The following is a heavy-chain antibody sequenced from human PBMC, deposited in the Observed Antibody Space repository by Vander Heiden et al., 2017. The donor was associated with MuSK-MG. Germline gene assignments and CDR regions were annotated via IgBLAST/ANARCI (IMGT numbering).Heavy chain of an antibody. D-gene: IGHD4-17*01. J-gene: IGHJ6*03. CDR2: IIPILGIA. CDR3: AREGMTVTTYLFDYYYMDV. CDR1: GGTFSSCA. V-gene: IGHV1-69*10. Sequence: QVQLVQSGAEVKKPGSSVKVSCKASGGTFSSCAISWVRQAPGQGLEWMGGIIPILGIANYAQKFQGRVTITADKSTSTAYMELSSLRSEDTAVYYCAREGMTVTTYLFDYYYMDVWGKGTTVTVSS.